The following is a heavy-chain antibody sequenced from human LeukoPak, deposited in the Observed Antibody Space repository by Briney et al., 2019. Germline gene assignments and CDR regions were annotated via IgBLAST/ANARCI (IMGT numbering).Heavy chain of an antibody. CDR3: ASLGYLSWIQLWFDY. Sequence: GGSLRLSCEASGFAFSSYWMTWVRQAPGKGLEWVANIKQDGSQKYYVDSVKGRFTISRDNAKNSLYLQMNSLRAEDTAVYYCASLGYLSWIQLWFDYWGQGTLVTVSS. CDR1: GFAFSSYW. D-gene: IGHD5-18*01. CDR2: IKQDGSQK. J-gene: IGHJ4*02. V-gene: IGHV3-7*01.